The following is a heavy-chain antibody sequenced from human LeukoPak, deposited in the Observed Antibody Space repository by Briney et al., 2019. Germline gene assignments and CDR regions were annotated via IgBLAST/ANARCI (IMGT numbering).Heavy chain of an antibody. Sequence: ASVKVSCKASGYTFTSYDINWVRQATGQGLEWMGWMNPNSGNTGYAQKFQGRVTMTRNTSISTAYMELSSLRSEDTAAYYCARKHTAIAAGSYYYYYYMDVWGKGTTVTVSS. J-gene: IGHJ6*03. CDR2: MNPNSGNT. V-gene: IGHV1-8*01. CDR3: ARKHTAIAAGSYYYYYYMDV. CDR1: GYTFTSYD. D-gene: IGHD6-13*01.